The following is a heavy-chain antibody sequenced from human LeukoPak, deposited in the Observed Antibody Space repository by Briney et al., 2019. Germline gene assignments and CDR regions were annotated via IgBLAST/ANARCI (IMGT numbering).Heavy chain of an antibody. CDR3: ARVYNWDVGRDFDY. V-gene: IGHV1-2*02. J-gene: IGHJ4*02. D-gene: IGHD1-1*01. CDR2: LNPTSGGT. Sequence: ASVKVSGKPSGNTLTGNYINGVRQPPGQGLDWMAWLNPTSGGTNYAQKFQGRVTMTRDTSISTAYMELSRLRSDDTAVYYCARVYNWDVGRDFDYWGQGTLVTVSS. CDR1: GNTLTGNY.